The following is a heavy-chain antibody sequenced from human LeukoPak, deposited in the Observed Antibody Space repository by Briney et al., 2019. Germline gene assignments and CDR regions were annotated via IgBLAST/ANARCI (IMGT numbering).Heavy chain of an antibody. J-gene: IGHJ5*02. V-gene: IGHV4-34*01. CDR3: GGAARRSGWFDP. CDR2: INHSGST. D-gene: IGHD6-6*01. Sequence: SETLSLTCAVYGGSSSGYYWSWIRQPPGKGLEWIGEINHSGSTNYNPSLKSRVTISVDTSKNQFSLKLSSVTAADTAVYYCGGAARRSGWFDPWGQGTLVTVSS. CDR1: GGSSSGYY.